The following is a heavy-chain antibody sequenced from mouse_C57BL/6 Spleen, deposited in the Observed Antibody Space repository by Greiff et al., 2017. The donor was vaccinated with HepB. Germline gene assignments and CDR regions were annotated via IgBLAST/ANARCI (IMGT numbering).Heavy chain of an antibody. D-gene: IGHD1-1*01. CDR1: GYTFTSYW. V-gene: IGHV1-52*01. J-gene: IGHJ2*01. CDR3: ARGLLSNYLDY. Sequence: QVQLKQPGAELVRPGSSVKLSCKASGYTFTSYWMHWVKQRPIQGLEWIGNIDPSDSETHYNQKFKDKATLTVDKSSSTAYMQLSSLTSEDSAVYYCARGLLSNYLDYWGQGTTLTVSS. CDR2: IDPSDSET.